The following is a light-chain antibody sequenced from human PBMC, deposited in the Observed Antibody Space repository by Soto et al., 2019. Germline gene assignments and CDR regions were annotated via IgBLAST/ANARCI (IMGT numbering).Light chain of an antibody. CDR2: GAS. CDR1: QTVSGSY. J-gene: IGKJ1*01. Sequence: EIVLTQSPGTLSLSPGERATLSYRASQTVSGSYLAWYQQKPGQAPRLLIYGASSRATGIPDRFSGSGSGTDFTLTISRLEPEDFAVYYCQQYVTSPWTLGQGTKVEIK. V-gene: IGKV3-20*01. CDR3: QQYVTSPWT.